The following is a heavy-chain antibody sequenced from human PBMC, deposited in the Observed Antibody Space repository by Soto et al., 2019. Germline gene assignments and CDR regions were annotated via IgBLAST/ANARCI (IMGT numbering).Heavy chain of an antibody. Sequence: PGDSLKFSGKGSGYSFACYVITWVRQKPGKGLEWMGRIDPSDSQTYYSPSFRGHVTISVTKSITTVFLQWSSLRASDTAMYYCARQIYDSDTGPNFQYYFDSWGQGTPVNLSS. J-gene: IGHJ4*02. CDR3: ARQIYDSDTGPNFQYYFDS. CDR1: GYSFACYV. V-gene: IGHV5-10-1*01. D-gene: IGHD3-22*01. CDR2: IDPSDSQT.